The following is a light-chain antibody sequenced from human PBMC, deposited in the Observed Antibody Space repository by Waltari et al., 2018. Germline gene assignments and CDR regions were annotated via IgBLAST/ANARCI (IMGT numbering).Light chain of an antibody. CDR2: DNR. CDR3: ETWDSILSAVI. Sequence: QSVLTQPPSVSAAPGQKVTISCPGSSSNIVNQYVSWYQRFPGTAPKPLIYDNRERPPVIPDRFAGSTSGPADSLGITGLQTGDEADYYCETWDSILSAVIFGGGTKLTVL. J-gene: IGLJ2*01. CDR1: SSNIVNQY. V-gene: IGLV1-51*01.